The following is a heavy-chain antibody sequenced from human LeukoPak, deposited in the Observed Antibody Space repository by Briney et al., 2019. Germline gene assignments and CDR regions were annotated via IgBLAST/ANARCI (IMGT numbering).Heavy chain of an antibody. J-gene: IGHJ4*02. Sequence: PGGSLRLSCAASGFTFSNYWMSWVRQAPGKGLEWVANIKQDGSDKYYVDSVKGRFTISRDNSKNTLYLQMNSLRAEDTAVYYCAHTGWDLGYYFDYWGQGTLVTVSS. CDR3: AHTGWDLGYYFDY. CDR1: GFTFSNYW. D-gene: IGHD1-26*01. V-gene: IGHV3-7*02. CDR2: IKQDGSDK.